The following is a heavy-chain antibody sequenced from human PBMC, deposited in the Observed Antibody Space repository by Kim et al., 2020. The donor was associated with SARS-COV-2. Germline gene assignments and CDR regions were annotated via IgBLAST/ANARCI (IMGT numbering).Heavy chain of an antibody. D-gene: IGHD3-3*01. CDR1: GGSISSYY. Sequence: SETLSLTCTVSGGSISSYYWSWIRQPPGKGLEWIGYIYYSGSTNYNPSLKSRVTISVDTSKNQFSLKLSSVTAADTAVYYCARDRGWSGYLGRLVTYGM. J-gene: IGHJ6*01. CDR3: ARDRGWSGYLGRLVTYGM. V-gene: IGHV4-59*13. CDR2: IYYSGST.